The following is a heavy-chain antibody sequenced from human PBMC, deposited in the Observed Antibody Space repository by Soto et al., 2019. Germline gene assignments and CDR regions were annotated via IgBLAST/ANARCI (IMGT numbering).Heavy chain of an antibody. J-gene: IGHJ4*02. V-gene: IGHV3-64*01. CDR2: ISSNGGTT. CDR3: VRRVSGNYDY. CDR1: GFTFSSYD. D-gene: IGHD1-7*01. Sequence: EVQLAESWGGMVQPGGSLRLSCVASGFTFSSYDMHWVRQAPGKGLEYVSSISSNGGTTYYGNSVKGRFTISRDNSKNTLYLQMGSLRAEDMAVYYCVRRVSGNYDYWGQGTLVTVSS.